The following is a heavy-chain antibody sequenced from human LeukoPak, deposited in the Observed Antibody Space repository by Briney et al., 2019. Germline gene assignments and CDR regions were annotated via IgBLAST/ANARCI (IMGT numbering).Heavy chain of an antibody. J-gene: IGHJ4*02. CDR2: ISGSGSST. Sequence: GGSLRLSCAASGFTFSSYAMSWVRQAPGKGLEWVLAISGSGSSTYYADSVKGRFTISRDSSKNTLFLQMNSLGVEDTAVYYCARDPPGIAASGTYYWGQGTLVTVSS. CDR1: GFTFSSYA. D-gene: IGHD6-13*01. CDR3: ARDPPGIAASGTYY. V-gene: IGHV3-23*01.